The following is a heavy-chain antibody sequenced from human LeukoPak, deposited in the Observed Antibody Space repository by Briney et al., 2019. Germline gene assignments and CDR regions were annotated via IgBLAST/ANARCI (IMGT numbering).Heavy chain of an antibody. Sequence: SETLSLTCTVSGGSISSYHWSWVRQPPGKGLEWIGYILTSGTTNYNPSLKSRLTISGDTSKNQFTLRLSSVTAADTAVYYCARVDLRAAYFDYWGQGTLVTISS. J-gene: IGHJ4*02. CDR3: ARVDLRAAYFDY. CDR1: GGSISSYH. D-gene: IGHD5-12*01. V-gene: IGHV4-4*09. CDR2: ILTSGTT.